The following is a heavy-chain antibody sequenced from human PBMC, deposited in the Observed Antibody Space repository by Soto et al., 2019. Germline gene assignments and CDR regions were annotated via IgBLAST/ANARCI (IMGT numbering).Heavy chain of an antibody. D-gene: IGHD6-13*01. Sequence: QVQVVQSGAEEKKPGASVKLSCKGSGYTFTDHAMHWVHQAPGQRPEWMGRINTAFATTKYSQKLEGRVTITRDTAETTVYMELSSLRSEDTAIYYCASDRSRAFDYLGQGALVPVSS. CDR2: INTAFATT. J-gene: IGHJ4*02. CDR3: ASDRSRAFDY. V-gene: IGHV1-3*05. CDR1: GYTFTDHA.